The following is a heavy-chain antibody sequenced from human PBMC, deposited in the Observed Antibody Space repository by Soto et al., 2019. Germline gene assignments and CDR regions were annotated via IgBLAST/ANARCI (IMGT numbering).Heavy chain of an antibody. D-gene: IGHD3-10*01. CDR1: GYIFTSYY. V-gene: IGHV1-46*03. Sequence: ASVKVSCKASGYIFTSYYLHWARQAPGQGLEWMGWINPFDGSRMFAQSFQGRVTFTRDTSTSTVYMELSGLRSDDTAVYYCSRVDPGETSPFDHWGQGTLVTVSS. J-gene: IGHJ4*02. CDR2: INPFDGSR. CDR3: SRVDPGETSPFDH.